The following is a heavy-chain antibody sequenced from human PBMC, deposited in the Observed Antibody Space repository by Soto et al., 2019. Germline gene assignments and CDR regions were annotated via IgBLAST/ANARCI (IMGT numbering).Heavy chain of an antibody. J-gene: IGHJ4*02. CDR3: AKDRGYCSSTSCYLEYYFDY. V-gene: IGHV3-30*18. Sequence: PGGSLRLSCAASGFTFSSYGMHWVRQAPGKGLEWVAVISYDGSNKYYADSVKGRFTISRDNSKNTLYLQMNSLRAEDTAVYYCAKDRGYCSSTSCYLEYYFDYWGQGTLVTVSS. CDR1: GFTFSSYG. D-gene: IGHD2-2*01. CDR2: ISYDGSNK.